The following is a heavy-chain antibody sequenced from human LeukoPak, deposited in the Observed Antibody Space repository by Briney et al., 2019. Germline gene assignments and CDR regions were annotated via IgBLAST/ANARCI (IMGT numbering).Heavy chain of an antibody. J-gene: IGHJ6*03. CDR3: ARLSSYYYGSYFYYYMDV. CDR1: GFTFSSYS. CDR2: ISSSSSTI. V-gene: IGHV3-48*01. D-gene: IGHD3-10*01. Sequence: PGGSLRLSCAASGFTFSSYSMNWVRQAPGKGLEWVSYISSSSSTIYYADSVKGRFTISRDNAKISLYLQMNSLRVEDTAVYYCARLSSYYYGSYFYYYMDVWGKGTTVTVSS.